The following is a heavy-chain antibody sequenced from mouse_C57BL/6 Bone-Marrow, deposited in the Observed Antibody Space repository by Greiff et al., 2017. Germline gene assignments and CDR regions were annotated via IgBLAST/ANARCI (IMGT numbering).Heavy chain of an antibody. CDR1: GYTFTSYG. CDR2: IYPRSGNT. V-gene: IGHV1-81*01. CDR3: ADETFAY. Sequence: VQLQQSGAELARPGASVKLSCKASGYTFTSYGISWVKQRTGQGLEWIGEIYPRSGNTYYNEKFKGKATLTADKSSSTAYMDLRSLTSEDSAVYFCADETFAYWGQGTLVTVSA. J-gene: IGHJ3*01.